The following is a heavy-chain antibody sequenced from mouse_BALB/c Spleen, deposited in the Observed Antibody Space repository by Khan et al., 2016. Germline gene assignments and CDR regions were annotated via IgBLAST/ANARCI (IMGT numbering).Heavy chain of an antibody. Sequence: EVQLVASGPSLFQPSQSLSLTCTVTFYSITSGYSWHWIRQFPGNKLEWMGYIHYSGSTNYNPSLKSRISIARDTSKNQFFLQLNSVTTEDTATYYCARDGYPTFAYWGQGTLVTVSA. CDR2: IHYSGST. D-gene: IGHD2-3*01. V-gene: IGHV3-1*02. CDR1: FYSITSGYS. CDR3: ARDGYPTFAY. J-gene: IGHJ3*01.